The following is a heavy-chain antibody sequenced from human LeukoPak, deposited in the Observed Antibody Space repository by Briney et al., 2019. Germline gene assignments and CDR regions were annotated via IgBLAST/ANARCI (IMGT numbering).Heavy chain of an antibody. CDR1: GFTVSSNY. CDR3: ARDLAYYYDSSGLGAFDI. J-gene: IGHJ3*02. D-gene: IGHD3-22*01. V-gene: IGHV3-53*04. Sequence: GGSLRLSCAASGFTVSSNYMSWVRQAPGKGLEWVSVIYSGGSTYYADSVKGRFTISRHNSRNTLYLQMNSLRAEDTAVYYCARDLAYYYDSSGLGAFDIWGQGTMVTVSS. CDR2: IYSGGST.